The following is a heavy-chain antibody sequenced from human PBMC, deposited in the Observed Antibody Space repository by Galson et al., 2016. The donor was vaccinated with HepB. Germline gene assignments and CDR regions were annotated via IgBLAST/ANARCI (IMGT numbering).Heavy chain of an antibody. V-gene: IGHV1-69*13. Sequence: SVKVSCKASGVTFSSDGITWVRQAPGQGLEWMGGIIPLFATASYAQKFQDRVTITEDESTSTAYMELSSLTSEDTAVYYCAGRYGLGDYYFDYWGQGTLVTVSS. D-gene: IGHD3-10*01. CDR3: AGRYGLGDYYFDY. CDR1: GVTFSSDG. CDR2: IIPLFATA. J-gene: IGHJ4*02.